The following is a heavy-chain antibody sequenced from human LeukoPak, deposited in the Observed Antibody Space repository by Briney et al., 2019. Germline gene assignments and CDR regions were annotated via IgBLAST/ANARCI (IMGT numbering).Heavy chain of an antibody. CDR3: AKDFFGELLYYFDY. D-gene: IGHD3-16*01. CDR1: GFTFDDYA. CDR2: ISWNSGTI. J-gene: IGHJ4*02. Sequence: GGSLRLSCAASGFTFDDYAMHWVRQAPGKGLEWVSGISWNSGTIDYADSVKGRSTISRDNAKNSLYLQMNSLRAEDMALYYCAKDFFGELLYYFDYWGQGTLVTVSS. V-gene: IGHV3-9*03.